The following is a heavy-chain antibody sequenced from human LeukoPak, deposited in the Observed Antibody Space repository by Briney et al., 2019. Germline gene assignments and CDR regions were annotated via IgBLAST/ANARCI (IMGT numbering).Heavy chain of an antibody. Sequence: PGGSLRLSCAASGFTFSSYWMHWVRQAPGKGLVWVSRINSDGSSTSYADSVKGRFTISRDNAKNTLYLQMNSLRAEDTAVYYCARCYDFWRNRFDPWGQGTLVTVSS. CDR3: ARCYDFWRNRFDP. J-gene: IGHJ5*02. CDR2: INSDGSST. D-gene: IGHD3-3*01. V-gene: IGHV3-74*01. CDR1: GFTFSSYW.